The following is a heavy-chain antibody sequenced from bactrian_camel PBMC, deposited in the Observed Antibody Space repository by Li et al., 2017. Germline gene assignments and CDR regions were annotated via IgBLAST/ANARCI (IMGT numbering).Heavy chain of an antibody. V-gene: IGHV3S40*01. J-gene: IGHJ6*01. D-gene: IGHD3*01. CDR2: IYAGGART. CDR3: AAGRDGCYSGGGSKIEDDDFGY. CDR1: GYGYSSDC. Sequence: DVQLVESGGGSVQAGGSLGLSCAASGYGYSSDCMAWFRQSPGKEREGVAGIYAGGARTRYADSVKGRFTISRNNVTNTVYLQMNSLKPEDTAMYLCAAGRDGCYSGGGSKIEDDDFGYWGQGTQVTVS.